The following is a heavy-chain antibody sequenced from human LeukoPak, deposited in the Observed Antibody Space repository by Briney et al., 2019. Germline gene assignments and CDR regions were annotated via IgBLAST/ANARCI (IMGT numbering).Heavy chain of an antibody. CDR2: ISAYNGNT. CDR3: ARNPGSQDYYDSSGYPYYFDY. J-gene: IGHJ4*02. Sequence: ASVKVSCKASGYTFTSYGISWVRQAPGQGLEWMGWISAYNGNTNYAQKLQGRVTTTTDTSTSTAYMELRSLRSDDTAVYYCARNPGSQDYYDSSGYPYYFDYWGQGTLVTVSS. V-gene: IGHV1-18*01. CDR1: GYTFTSYG. D-gene: IGHD3-22*01.